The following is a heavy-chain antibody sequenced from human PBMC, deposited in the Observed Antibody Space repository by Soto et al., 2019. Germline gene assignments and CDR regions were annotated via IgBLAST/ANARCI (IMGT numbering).Heavy chain of an antibody. Sequence: GGSLRLSCAASGFTFSSYGMHWVRQAPGKGLEWVAVISYDGSNKYYADSVKGRFTISRDNSKNTLYLQMNSLRAEDTAVYYCAKALDDSGGYPDFDYWGQGTLVTVSS. J-gene: IGHJ4*02. V-gene: IGHV3-30*18. D-gene: IGHD3-22*01. CDR3: AKALDDSGGYPDFDY. CDR2: ISYDGSNK. CDR1: GFTFSSYG.